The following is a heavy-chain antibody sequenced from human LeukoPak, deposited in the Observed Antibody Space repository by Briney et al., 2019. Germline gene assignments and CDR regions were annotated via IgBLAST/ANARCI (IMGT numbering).Heavy chain of an antibody. J-gene: IGHJ4*02. CDR3: ARGSDGSYYDSSGYYLIASYFDY. CDR1: GGSIGSYY. D-gene: IGHD3-22*01. Sequence: SETLSLTCTVSGGSIGSYYWSWIRQPPGKGLEWIGHIYDTAYTDYNPSVKGRVTISVDTSKNQFSLRLYYVTAADTAVYYCARGSDGSYYDSSGYYLIASYFDYWGQGTLVTVSS. V-gene: IGHV4-59*01. CDR2: IYDTAYT.